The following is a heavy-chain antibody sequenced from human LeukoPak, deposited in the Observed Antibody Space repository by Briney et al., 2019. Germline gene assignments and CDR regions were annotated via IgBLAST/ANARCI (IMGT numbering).Heavy chain of an antibody. CDR1: GFTFSSYA. V-gene: IGHV3-23*01. CDR3: AKSEGRNSGNYWGRYYFGS. J-gene: IGHJ4*02. Sequence: GGSLRLSCAASGFTFSSYAMSWVRQAPGKGLEWVSVLSGSSSPYYADSVKGRFTISRDSSRNTLYLQMNSLRAEDTAIYHCAKSEGRNSGNYWGRYYFGSWGQGTLVTVSS. D-gene: IGHD1-26*01. CDR2: LSGSSSP.